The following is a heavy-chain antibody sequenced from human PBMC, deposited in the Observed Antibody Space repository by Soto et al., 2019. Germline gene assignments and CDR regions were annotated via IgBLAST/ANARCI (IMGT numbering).Heavy chain of an antibody. V-gene: IGHV3-23*01. CDR2: ISYGGGTT. J-gene: IGHJ4*02. CDR3: AKNPGYYYDSTGYHFDY. D-gene: IGHD3-22*01. Sequence: GGSLRLSCAASEFTFSNYAMSWVRHAPGKGLEWVSAISYGGGTTYYADSVKGRFTISRDNSKNTLYLQMNSLRAEDTAVYYCAKNPGYYYDSTGYHFDYWGQGTLVTVSS. CDR1: EFTFSNYA.